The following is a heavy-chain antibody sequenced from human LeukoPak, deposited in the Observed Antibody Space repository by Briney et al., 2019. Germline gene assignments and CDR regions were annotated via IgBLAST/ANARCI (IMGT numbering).Heavy chain of an antibody. CDR1: VSTLNSYG. CDR3: VKELVTGGAFDI. Sequence: GGSLRLSCTASVSTLNSYGIHWVRQAPDKALEWVAVISYDGSNKYYADSVRGRFTISRDNSKNTLYLQMNSLRTEDTAVYYCVKELVTGGAFDIWGQGTMVTVSS. D-gene: IGHD3-16*01. J-gene: IGHJ3*02. CDR2: ISYDGSNK. V-gene: IGHV3-30*18.